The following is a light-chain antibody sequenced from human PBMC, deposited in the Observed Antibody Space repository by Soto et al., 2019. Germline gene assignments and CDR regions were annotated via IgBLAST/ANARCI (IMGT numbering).Light chain of an antibody. CDR2: EAS. J-gene: IGLJ2*01. CDR1: SSDVGTYNL. Sequence: QSVLTQPASVSGSPGQSITISCTGTSSDVGTYNLLSWYQHHPGKAPKLMIYEASKRPSGVSIRFSGSKSGNTASLTISGLQAEDDSDYYSCAYTSSSLVFGGGTKVTVL. V-gene: IGLV2-23*01. CDR3: CAYTSSSLV.